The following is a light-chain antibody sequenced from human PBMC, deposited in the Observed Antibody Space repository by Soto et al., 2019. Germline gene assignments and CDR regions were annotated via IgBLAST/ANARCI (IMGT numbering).Light chain of an antibody. CDR3: SACAGSNNPYV. Sequence: QSALTQPPSASGSPGQSVTISCTGTSSDVGGCKFVSWYQQYPGKAPQLIIYEFNKRPSGVPDRFSGSKSGNTASLTVSGLQAEDEDDYYGSACAGSNNPYVFGTGTKVTVL. CDR2: EFN. V-gene: IGLV2-8*01. J-gene: IGLJ1*01. CDR1: SSDVGGCKF.